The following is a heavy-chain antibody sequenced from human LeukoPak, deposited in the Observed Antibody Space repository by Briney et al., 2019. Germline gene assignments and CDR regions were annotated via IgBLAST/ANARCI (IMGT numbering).Heavy chain of an antibody. Sequence: IIPIFGTVNYAQKFQGRVTITADESTSTAYTELSSLRSEDTAVYYCAREGAAANYWGQGTLVTVSS. V-gene: IGHV1-69*01. CDR2: IIPIFGTV. CDR3: AREGAAANY. J-gene: IGHJ4*02. D-gene: IGHD6-13*01.